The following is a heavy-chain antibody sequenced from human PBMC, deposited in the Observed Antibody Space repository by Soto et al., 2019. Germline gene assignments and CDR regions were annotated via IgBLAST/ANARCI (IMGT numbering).Heavy chain of an antibody. V-gene: IGHV2-5*02. D-gene: IGHD6-19*01. CDR3: AHRQAHGLRVAGTFVS. J-gene: IGHJ4*02. Sequence: QITLKESGPTLVKPTQTLTLTCTFSGFSFTTTGGGVGWIRQPPGKALEWLALIYWDDDKRYSPSLKSRLTSTRDTSKNQVVLTMTTMDPVDTATYYCAHRQAHGLRVAGTFVSWGQGILVTVSS. CDR2: IYWDDDK. CDR1: GFSFTTTGGG.